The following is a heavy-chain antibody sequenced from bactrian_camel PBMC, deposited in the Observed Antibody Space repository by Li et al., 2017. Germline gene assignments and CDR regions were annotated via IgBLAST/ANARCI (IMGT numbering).Heavy chain of an antibody. CDR2: INSGGDST. CDR1: GFTFSCYA. V-gene: IGHV3S42*01. J-gene: IGHJ6*01. CDR3: AIARAERKEEGTWYCFWTFGY. Sequence: VQLVESGGGLVQPGGSLRLSCAASGFTFSCYAMSWVRQAPGKGLEWVSAINSGGDSTRYVDSVKGRFTISKDNAKNTLYLQMNSLKPEDTAMYYCAIARAERKEEGTWYCFWTFGYWGQGTQVTVS. D-gene: IGHD6*01.